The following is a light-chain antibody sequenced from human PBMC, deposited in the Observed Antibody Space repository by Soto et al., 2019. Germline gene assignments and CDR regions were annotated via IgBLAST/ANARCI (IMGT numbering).Light chain of an antibody. J-gene: IGKJ5*01. V-gene: IGKV3-11*01. CDR1: PSVTNF. Sequence: TQSPSTLSASVGDRATLSCRASPSVTNFLAWYQQKPGQAPRFLMYDASTRATGIPARFSGSGSGTDFTLTINSLEPEDFAVYYCQHRSSWPPAFGQGTRLEIK. CDR2: DAS. CDR3: QHRSSWPPA.